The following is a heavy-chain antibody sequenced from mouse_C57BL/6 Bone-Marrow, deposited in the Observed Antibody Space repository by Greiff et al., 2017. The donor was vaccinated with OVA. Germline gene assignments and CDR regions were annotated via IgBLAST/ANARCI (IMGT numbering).Heavy chain of an antibody. CDR1: GYSFTGYY. V-gene: IGHV1-42*01. D-gene: IGHD2-4*01. CDR3: ARDYDYDDGWAMDY. CDR2: INPSTGGT. Sequence: VQLQQSGPELVKPGASVKISCKASGYSFTGYYMNWVKQSPEKSLEWIGEINPSTGGTTYNQKFKAKATLTVDKSSSTAYMQLKSLTSEDSAVYYCARDYDYDDGWAMDYWGQGTSVTVSS. J-gene: IGHJ4*01.